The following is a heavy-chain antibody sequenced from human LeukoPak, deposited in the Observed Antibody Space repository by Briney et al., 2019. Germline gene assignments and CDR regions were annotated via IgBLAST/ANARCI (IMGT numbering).Heavy chain of an antibody. J-gene: IGHJ5*02. Sequence: TSETLSLTCTVSRGSISGYSWSWIRQSPGGGLDWIGDIYYSGDTAYNPSLRSRVTLSVDTSKNQFSLQLRSVTTADTAVYYCVRGPYGASISKWFDPWGQGTQVIVSP. CDR1: RGSISGYS. CDR3: VRGPYGASISKWFDP. CDR2: IYYSGDT. V-gene: IGHV4-59*01. D-gene: IGHD4/OR15-4a*01.